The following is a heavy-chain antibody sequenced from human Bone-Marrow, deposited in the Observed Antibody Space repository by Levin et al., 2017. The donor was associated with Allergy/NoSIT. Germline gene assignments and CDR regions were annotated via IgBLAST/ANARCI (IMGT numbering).Heavy chain of an antibody. D-gene: IGHD3-16*02. V-gene: IGHV4-30-2*01. CDR2: IYQSGST. J-gene: IGHJ3*02. CDR3: ARCNEIRLGGVIASACGAFDI. CDR1: GASISSGYYS. Sequence: LRLSCAVSGASISSGYYSWSWIRQPPGKGLEWTGYIYQSGSTHYNPSLKSRITISVDKSKKQFYLKLSSVTAADTAITYGARCNEIRLGGVIASACGAFDIWGQGTMVTVSS.